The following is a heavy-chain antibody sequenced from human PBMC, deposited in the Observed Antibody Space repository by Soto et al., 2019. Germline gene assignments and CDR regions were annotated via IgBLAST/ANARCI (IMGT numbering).Heavy chain of an antibody. J-gene: IGHJ4*02. CDR2: MNPDNGNT. Sequence: QVQLVQSGADVKKPGASVKVSCKAYGYTFSTYEINWVRRAAGQGLEWMGRMNPDNGNTGYAQKFQDRVTMTRNTSISTAYMELSSLRSDDTAVYYCARGPRESGEWLLFDYWGQGALVTVSS. CDR3: ARGPRESGEWLLFDY. D-gene: IGHD3-3*01. CDR1: GYTFSTYE. V-gene: IGHV1-8*01.